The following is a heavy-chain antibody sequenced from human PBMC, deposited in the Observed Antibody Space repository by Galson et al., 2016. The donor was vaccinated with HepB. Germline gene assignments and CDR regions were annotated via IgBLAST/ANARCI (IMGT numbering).Heavy chain of an antibody. D-gene: IGHD2-8*01. Sequence: SLRLSCAASEFTFSSYAMSWVRQAPGKGLEWVSAIDSSGHSTYYTDSVKGRFTLSRDNSKNTLYLQMNSLRDEDTAVYYGAKAATPVFYYHGMDVWGRGTLVTVSS. CDR2: IDSSGHST. V-gene: IGHV3-23*01. CDR3: AKAATPVFYYHGMDV. J-gene: IGHJ2*01. CDR1: EFTFSSYA.